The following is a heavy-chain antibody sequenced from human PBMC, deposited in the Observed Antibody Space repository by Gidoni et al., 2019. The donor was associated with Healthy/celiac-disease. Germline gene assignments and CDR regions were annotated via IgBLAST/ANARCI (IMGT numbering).Heavy chain of an antibody. V-gene: IGHV3-74*01. CDR2: MNSDGSST. J-gene: IGHJ4*02. Sequence: EVQLLESGGGSLQPRGSLRPSCDASGFTFSSSWMHWVRQAPGKGLVWVSRMNSDGSSTSYAESVKGRFTISRDNAKNTLYLQMNSLRAEDTAVYYCARDLSASFDYWVQGTLVTVSS. CDR1: GFTFSSSW. CDR3: ARDLSASFDY. D-gene: IGHD3-16*02.